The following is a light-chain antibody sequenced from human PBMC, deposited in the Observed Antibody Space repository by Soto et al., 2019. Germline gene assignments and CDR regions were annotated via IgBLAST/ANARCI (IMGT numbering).Light chain of an antibody. Sequence: EIVLTQSPATLSLSPGERATLSCRARQSVSSYLAGYQQKPGQAPRLLIYDASNRATGIPARFSGSGYGTDFTLTISSLEPEDFAVYYCQQRSNWPPTYTCGQGTKLEIK. V-gene: IGKV3-11*01. J-gene: IGKJ2*01. CDR2: DAS. CDR3: QQRSNWPPTYT. CDR1: QSVSSY.